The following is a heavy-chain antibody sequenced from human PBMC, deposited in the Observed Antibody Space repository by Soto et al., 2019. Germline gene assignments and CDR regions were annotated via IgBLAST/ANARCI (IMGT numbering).Heavy chain of an antibody. CDR1: GYTFTTYG. J-gene: IGHJ4*02. D-gene: IGHD3-16*01. CDR3: ARDSFGIDY. CDR2: INPYNGNT. Sequence: QVQLVQSGAEVKKPGASVKVSCKASGYTFTTYGITWVRQAPGQGLEWMGWINPYNGNTNYAQKLQGRVTMTTDTSTNTAHMALRSLRPDDTVVYSCARDSFGIDYWGQGTLVTVSS. V-gene: IGHV1-18*01.